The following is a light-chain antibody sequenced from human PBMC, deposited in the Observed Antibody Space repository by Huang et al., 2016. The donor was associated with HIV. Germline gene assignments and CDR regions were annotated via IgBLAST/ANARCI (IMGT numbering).Light chain of an antibody. CDR3: QQTSSVPLT. Sequence: DIQMTQSPSSLSASVGDRISIPCQASQTISTFLNWYQQKPGKAPKLLIYAAANLQSGVSSRFSGTGSGTLFTLTVTGLLPDDFATYFCQQTSSVPLTFGGGTKVEMK. CDR2: AAA. J-gene: IGKJ4*01. CDR1: QTISTF. V-gene: IGKV1-39*01.